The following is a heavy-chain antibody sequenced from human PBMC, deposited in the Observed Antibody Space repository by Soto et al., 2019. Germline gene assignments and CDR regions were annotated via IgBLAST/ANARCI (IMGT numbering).Heavy chain of an antibody. CDR3: ATPGIEAAGTYY. CDR1: GGSISGHY. Sequence: SETLSLTCSVSGGSISGHYWSWIRQPPGKGLEWVAYIYYTGTTNYNPSLKSRVTISLDTSKNQFSLKLSSVTAADTAVYFCATPGIEAAGTYYWGQGALVTVSS. V-gene: IGHV4-59*08. J-gene: IGHJ4*02. D-gene: IGHD6-13*01. CDR2: IYYTGTT.